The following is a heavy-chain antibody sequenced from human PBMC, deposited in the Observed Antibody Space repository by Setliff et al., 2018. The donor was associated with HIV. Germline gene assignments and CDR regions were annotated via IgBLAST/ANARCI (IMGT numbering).Heavy chain of an antibody. J-gene: IGHJ6*03. Sequence: SSETLSLTCAVYGGSFSGYYWSWIRQPPGKGLEWIGEINHSGSTNYNPSLKSRVTISVDTSKNQFSLKLSSVTAADTAVYYCARGGRRITIFGVVPYYMDVWGKGTTVTVSS. CDR2: INHSGST. CDR1: GGSFSGYY. CDR3: ARGGRRITIFGVVPYYMDV. V-gene: IGHV4-34*01. D-gene: IGHD3-3*01.